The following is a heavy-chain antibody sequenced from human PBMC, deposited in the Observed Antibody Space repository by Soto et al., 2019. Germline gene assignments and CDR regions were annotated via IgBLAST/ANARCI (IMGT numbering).Heavy chain of an antibody. CDR1: GYAFTSYY. Sequence: ASVKVSCKASGYAFTSYYMHWVRQAPGQGLEWMGIINPSGGSTSYAQKFQGRVTMTRDTSTSTVYMGLSSLRSEDTAVYYCASYGSLAAGTGAFDIWGQGTMVTVSS. CDR3: ASYGSLAAGTGAFDI. V-gene: IGHV1-46*01. J-gene: IGHJ3*02. CDR2: INPSGGST. D-gene: IGHD6-13*01.